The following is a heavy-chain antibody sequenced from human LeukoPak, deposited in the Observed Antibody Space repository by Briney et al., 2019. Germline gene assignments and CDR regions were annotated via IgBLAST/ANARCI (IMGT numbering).Heavy chain of an antibody. CDR3: SGGYYDSSGEIDY. J-gene: IGHJ4*02. CDR2: ISSSSSTI. D-gene: IGHD3-22*01. Sequence: PGGSLRLSCAASGFTFSSYSMNWVRQAPGKGLEWVSYISSSSSTIYYADSVKGRFTISRDNAKNSLYLQMNSLRDEDTAVYYCSGGYYDSSGEIDYWGQGTLVTVSS. V-gene: IGHV3-48*02. CDR1: GFTFSSYS.